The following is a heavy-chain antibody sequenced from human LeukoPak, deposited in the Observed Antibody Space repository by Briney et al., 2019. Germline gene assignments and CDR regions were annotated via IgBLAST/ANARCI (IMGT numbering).Heavy chain of an antibody. CDR1: GDSIRSYY. V-gene: IGHV4-59*12. J-gene: IGHJ4*02. Sequence: SETLSLTCTVSGDSIRSYYWSWIRQPPGKGLEWIGYIYYSGSTNYNPSLKSRVTISIDTSKNQFSLQMTSVTAADTAVYYCASEGSSGYYYEDYWGQGTLVTVSS. D-gene: IGHD3-22*01. CDR3: ASEGSSGYYYEDY. CDR2: IYYSGST.